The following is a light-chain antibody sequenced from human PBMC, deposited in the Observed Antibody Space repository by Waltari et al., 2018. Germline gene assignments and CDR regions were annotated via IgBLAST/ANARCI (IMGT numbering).Light chain of an antibody. J-gene: IGKJ3*01. CDR1: QSISRY. Sequence: VILTQSPATLSLSPGARVTLPCRASQSISRYLAWYQQKPGQAPRLLIHTASTRVTCIPDRFSGSGSGTEFTLTISSLEPEDVGVYHCYQHSSGYTFGPGTKMD. V-gene: IGKV3-11*01. CDR3: YQHSSGYT. CDR2: TAS.